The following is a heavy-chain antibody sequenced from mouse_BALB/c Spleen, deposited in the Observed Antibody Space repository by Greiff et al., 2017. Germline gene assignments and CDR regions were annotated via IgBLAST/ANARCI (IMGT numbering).Heavy chain of an antibody. J-gene: IGHJ4*01. V-gene: IGHV5-6-5*01. CDR3: ARGPRITTGWAMDC. CDR1: GFTFSSYA. Sequence: EVMLVESGGGLVKPGGSLKLSCAASGFTFSSYAMSWVRQTPEKRLEWVASISSGGSTYYPDSVKGRFTISRDNARNILYLQMSSLRSEDTAMYYCARGPRITTGWAMDCWGEGTSVTVSS. CDR2: ISSGGST. D-gene: IGHD2-4*01.